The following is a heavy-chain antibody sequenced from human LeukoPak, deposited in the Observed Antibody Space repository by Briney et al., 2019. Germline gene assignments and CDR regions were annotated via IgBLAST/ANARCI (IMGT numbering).Heavy chain of an antibody. Sequence: PRGSPRLSCAASGFTFSDYYMSWIRQAPGKGLEWVSYISSSSSYTDYADSVKGRFTISRDNAKNSLYLQMNSLRAEDTAVYYCARGIRENYYDSSGYYTSDWFDPWGQGTLITVSS. J-gene: IGHJ5*02. CDR2: ISSSSSYT. V-gene: IGHV3-11*05. D-gene: IGHD3-22*01. CDR3: ARGIRENYYDSSGYYTSDWFDP. CDR1: GFTFSDYY.